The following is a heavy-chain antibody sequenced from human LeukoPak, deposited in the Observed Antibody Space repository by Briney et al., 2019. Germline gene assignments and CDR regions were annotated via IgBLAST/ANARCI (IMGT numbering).Heavy chain of an antibody. D-gene: IGHD3-10*01. CDR2: IKEDGSES. V-gene: IGHV3-7*01. J-gene: IGHJ6*02. CDR1: GFNFANHA. Sequence: PGGSLRLSCAASGFNFANHAMSWVRQAPGKGLEWVANIKEDGSESHYVDSVKGRFTISRDNAKNSLYLQMNSLRAEDTAMYFCAKAGLLWFGESWMDVWGQGTTVTVSS. CDR3: AKAGLLWFGESWMDV.